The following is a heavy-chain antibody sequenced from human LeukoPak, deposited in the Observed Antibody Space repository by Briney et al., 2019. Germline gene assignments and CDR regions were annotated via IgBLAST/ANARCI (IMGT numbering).Heavy chain of an antibody. CDR1: GFTFSSYS. D-gene: IGHD3-3*01. J-gene: IGHJ4*02. V-gene: IGHV3-21*01. CDR3: ARTIFGVVAYFDY. Sequence: GGSLRLSCAASGFTFSSYSMNWVRQAPGKGLEWVSSISSSYIYYADSLKGRFTISRDNAKNSVYLQMNSLIAEDTAVYYCARTIFGVVAYFDYWGQGTLVTVSS. CDR2: ISSSYI.